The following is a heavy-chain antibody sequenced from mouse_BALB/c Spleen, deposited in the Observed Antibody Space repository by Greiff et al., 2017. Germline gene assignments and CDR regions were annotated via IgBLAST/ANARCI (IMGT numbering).Heavy chain of an antibody. J-gene: IGHJ1*01. CDR2: ISSGGSYT. Sequence: EVQLVESGGDLVKPGGSLKLSCAASGFTFSSYGMSWVRQTPDKRLEWVATISSGGSYTYYPDSVKGRFTISRDNAKNTLYLQMSSLKSEDTAMYYCARHRDTTVVAPYFDVWGAGTTVTVSS. V-gene: IGHV5-6*01. CDR3: ARHRDTTVVAPYFDV. CDR1: GFTFSSYG. D-gene: IGHD1-1*01.